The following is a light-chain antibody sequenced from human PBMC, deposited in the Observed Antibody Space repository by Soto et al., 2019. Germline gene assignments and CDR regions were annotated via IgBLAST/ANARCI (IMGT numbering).Light chain of an antibody. J-gene: IGKJ5*01. Sequence: EIVLTQSPATLSLSPGERATLSCRASQSASSYLAWYQQKPGQAPRLLIFAASNRATGIPDRFSGSGSGTDFTLTISRLEPEDFAVYYCQQYGTSPGTFGQGTRREMK. V-gene: IGKV3-20*01. CDR3: QQYGTSPGT. CDR2: AAS. CDR1: QSASSY.